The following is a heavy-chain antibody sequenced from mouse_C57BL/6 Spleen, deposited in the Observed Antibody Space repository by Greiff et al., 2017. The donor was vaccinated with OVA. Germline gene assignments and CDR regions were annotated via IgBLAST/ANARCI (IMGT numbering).Heavy chain of an antibody. D-gene: IGHD4-1*01. Sequence: VQLQQPGAELVMPGASVKLSCKASGYTFTSYWMHWVKQRPGQGLEWIGEIDPSDSYTNYNQKFKGKSTLTVDKSSSTAYMQLSSLTSEDSAVYYCARSGAGTGYFDVWGTGTTVTVSS. CDR3: ARSGAGTGYFDV. CDR1: GYTFTSYW. CDR2: IDPSDSYT. V-gene: IGHV1-69*01. J-gene: IGHJ1*03.